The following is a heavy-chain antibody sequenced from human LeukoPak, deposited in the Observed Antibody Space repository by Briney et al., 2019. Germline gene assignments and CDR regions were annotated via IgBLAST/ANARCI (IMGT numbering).Heavy chain of an antibody. D-gene: IGHD6-13*01. V-gene: IGHV1-69*04. CDR1: GGTFSSYA. CDR3: ARASIAAAFDAFDI. Sequence: SVKVTCKASGGTFSSYAISWVRQAPGQGLEWMGRIIPILGIANYAQKFQGRVTITADKSTSTAYMELSSLRSEDTAVYYCARASIAAAFDAFDIWGQGTMVTVSS. CDR2: IIPILGIA. J-gene: IGHJ3*02.